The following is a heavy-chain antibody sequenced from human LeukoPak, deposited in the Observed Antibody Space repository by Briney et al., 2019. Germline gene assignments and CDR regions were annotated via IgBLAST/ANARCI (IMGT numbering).Heavy chain of an antibody. J-gene: IGHJ3*02. CDR2: ISWNSGSI. CDR1: GFTFGDYT. Sequence: QPGRSLRLSCAASGFTFGDYTMHWVRQAPGKGLEWVSGISWNSGSIAYADSVKGRFTISRDNAKNSLYLQMNSLRAEDLALYYCAKTTSGYFYDAFDIWGQGTMVTVSS. D-gene: IGHD3-22*01. CDR3: AKTTSGYFYDAFDI. V-gene: IGHV3-9*03.